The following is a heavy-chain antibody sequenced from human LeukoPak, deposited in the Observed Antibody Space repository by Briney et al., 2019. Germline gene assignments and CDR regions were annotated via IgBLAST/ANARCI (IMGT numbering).Heavy chain of an antibody. J-gene: IGHJ3*01. V-gene: IGHV3-23*01. CDR2: ISASGGST. CDR3: AREGSGRTAYNDGLDV. Sequence: GGSLRLSCAASGFTFSSSAMSWVRQVPGKGLEWVSGISASGGSTSYADSVRGRFTISRDNSKNTLYLQLNSLRAEDTAVYYCAREGSGRTAYNDGLDVWGQGTMVTVSS. CDR1: GFTFSSSA. D-gene: IGHD3-10*01.